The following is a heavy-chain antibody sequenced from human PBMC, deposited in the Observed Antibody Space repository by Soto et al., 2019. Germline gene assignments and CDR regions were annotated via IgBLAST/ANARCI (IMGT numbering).Heavy chain of an antibody. D-gene: IGHD3-3*01. V-gene: IGHV4-4*02. CDR1: GDSVSTDDW. CDR2: IYHGGNI. Sequence: SETLSLTCAVSGDSVSTDDWWNWVRQPPGKGLEWIGEIYHGGNIYYNPSLKSRVTMSLDKSKNEVSLQLRSLRSDDTAVYYCARELLTDFWSGPNDYWGQGTLVTVSS. CDR3: ARELLTDFWSGPNDY. J-gene: IGHJ4*02.